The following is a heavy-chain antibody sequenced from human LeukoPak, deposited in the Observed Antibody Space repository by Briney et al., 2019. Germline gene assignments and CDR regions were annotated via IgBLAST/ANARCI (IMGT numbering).Heavy chain of an antibody. CDR2: ISGSGGST. D-gene: IGHD3-3*01. V-gene: IGHV3-23*01. CDR3: AKAYYDFWSGYQFDY. J-gene: IGHJ4*02. Sequence: GWSLRLSCVASGFTFSNYAMSWVRQAPGKGREWVSAISGSGGSTDYAASAKGRFTISRDISENTLYLQMNSLRAEDTAIYYCAKAYYDFWSGYQFDYWGQGTLVTVSS. CDR1: GFTFSNYA.